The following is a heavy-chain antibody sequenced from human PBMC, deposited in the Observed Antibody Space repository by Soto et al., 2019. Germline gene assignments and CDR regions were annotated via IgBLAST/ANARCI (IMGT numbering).Heavy chain of an antibody. CDR3: ARLAPIAAADGMDV. CDR1: GYSISSGYY. V-gene: IGHV4-38-2*01. CDR2: IYHSGST. J-gene: IGHJ6*02. Sequence: DTLSLTCAVSGYSISSGYYWGWIQQSPGKGLEWIGSIYHSGSTYYNPSLKSRVIISVDTSKNQFSLKLSSVTAADTAVYYCARLAPIAAADGMDVWGQGTTVTVSS. D-gene: IGHD6-13*01.